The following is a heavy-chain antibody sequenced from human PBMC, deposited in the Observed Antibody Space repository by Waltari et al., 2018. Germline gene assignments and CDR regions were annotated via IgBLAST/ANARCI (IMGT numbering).Heavy chain of an antibody. Sequence: QVQLQESGPGLVKPSETLSLTCPAPGGSIRSYIWSWLRQPAGKGLEWIGRIYASGSTNYNPSLKSRVTMSVDTSKNQFSLKLISVTAADTAVYYCARVGRSSGWIFDYWGQGTLVTVSS. V-gene: IGHV4-4*07. CDR2: IYASGST. D-gene: IGHD6-19*01. CDR3: ARVGRSSGWIFDY. CDR1: GGSIRSYI. J-gene: IGHJ4*02.